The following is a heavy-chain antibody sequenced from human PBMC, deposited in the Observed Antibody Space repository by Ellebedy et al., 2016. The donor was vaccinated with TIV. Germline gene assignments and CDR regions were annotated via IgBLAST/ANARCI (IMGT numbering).Heavy chain of an antibody. V-gene: IGHV3-30*02. D-gene: IGHD2/OR15-2a*01. CDR3: AKGSFNTSSFFDS. J-gene: IGHJ5*01. Sequence: GRFTVSRDNSKNTMYLQMNSLRTEDTGVYYCAKGSFNTSSFFDSWGQGTLVTVSS.